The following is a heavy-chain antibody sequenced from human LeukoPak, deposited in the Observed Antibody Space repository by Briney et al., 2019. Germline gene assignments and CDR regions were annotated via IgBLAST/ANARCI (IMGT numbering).Heavy chain of an antibody. CDR3: ARTGVPGYYYYGMDV. CDR1: GGTFSSYA. J-gene: IGHJ6*02. V-gene: IGHV1-18*01. CDR2: ISAYNGNT. Sequence: ASVKVSCKASGGTFSSYAISWVRQAPGQGLEWMGWISAYNGNTNYAQKLQGRVTMTTDTSTSTAYMELRSLRSDDTAVYYCARTGVPGYYYYGMDVWAKGPRSPSP.